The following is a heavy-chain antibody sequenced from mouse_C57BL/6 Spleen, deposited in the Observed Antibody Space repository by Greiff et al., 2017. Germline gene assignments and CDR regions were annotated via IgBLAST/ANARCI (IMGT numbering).Heavy chain of an antibody. CDR1: GYTFTSYG. CDR3: ARSNYGSLDY. V-gene: IGHV1-81*01. Sequence: VQRVESGAELARPGASVKLSCKASGYTFTSYGISWVKQRTGQGLEWIGEIYPRSGNTYYNEKFKGKATLTADKSSSTAYMELRSLTSEDSAVYFCARSNYGSLDYWGQGTTLTVSS. J-gene: IGHJ2*01. CDR2: IYPRSGNT. D-gene: IGHD1-1*01.